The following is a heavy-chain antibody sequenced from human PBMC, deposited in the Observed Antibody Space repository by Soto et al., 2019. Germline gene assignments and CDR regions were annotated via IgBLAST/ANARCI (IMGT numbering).Heavy chain of an antibody. Sequence: QVQLQESGPGLVKPSQTLSLTCTVSGGSISSGDYYWSWIRQHPGKGLEWIGYIYYSGSTYYNPSLKSRVTLSVDTSKNQSPLKLSSVTAADTAVYYCARWWSGSRQGFDPWGQGTLVTVSS. CDR2: IYYSGST. J-gene: IGHJ5*02. D-gene: IGHD3-3*01. CDR1: GGSISSGDYY. V-gene: IGHV4-31*03. CDR3: ARWWSGSRQGFDP.